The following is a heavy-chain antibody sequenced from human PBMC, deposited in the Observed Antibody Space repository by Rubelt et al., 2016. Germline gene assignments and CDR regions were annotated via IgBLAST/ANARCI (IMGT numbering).Heavy chain of an antibody. CDR3: ARGIEMASEVFDY. CDR1: GFTFSDYY. V-gene: IGHV3-11*04. D-gene: IGHD5-24*01. J-gene: IGHJ4*02. CDR2: ISSSGSTI. Sequence: PGGSLRLSCAASGFTFSDYYMSWIRQAPGKGLEWVSYISSSGSTIYYADSVEGRFTISRDNAKNSVYLHMNGLRAEDTAVYYCARGIEMASEVFDYWGQGTLITVSS.